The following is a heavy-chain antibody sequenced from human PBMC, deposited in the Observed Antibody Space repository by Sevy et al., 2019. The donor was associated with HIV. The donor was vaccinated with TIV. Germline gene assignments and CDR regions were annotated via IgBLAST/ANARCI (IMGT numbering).Heavy chain of an antibody. CDR2: MNPNSGNT. J-gene: IGHJ5*02. CDR3: AKAPAPIDFWSGYQNWFDP. Sequence: ASVKVSCKASVYTFTSYDINWVRQATGQGLEWMGWMNPNSGNTGYAQKFQGRVTMTRNTSISTAYMGLSSLSSEDKAGEYCAKAPAPIDFWSGYQNWFDPWGQGTLVTVSS. V-gene: IGHV1-8*01. D-gene: IGHD3-3*01. CDR1: VYTFTSYD.